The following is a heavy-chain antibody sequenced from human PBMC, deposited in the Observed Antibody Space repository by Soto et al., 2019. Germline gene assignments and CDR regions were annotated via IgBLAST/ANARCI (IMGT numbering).Heavy chain of an antibody. V-gene: IGHV4-34*01. CDR3: ARVWSPSHIVVVTATDAFDI. J-gene: IGHJ3*02. Sequence: QVQLQQWGAGLLKPSETLSLTCAVYGGSFSGYYWSWIRQPPGKGLEWIGEINHSGSTNYNPSLKSRVPLSVDTSKNQFSLKLSSVTAADTAMYYCARVWSPSHIVVVTATDAFDIWGQGTMVTVSS. CDR2: INHSGST. D-gene: IGHD2-21*02. CDR1: GGSFSGYY.